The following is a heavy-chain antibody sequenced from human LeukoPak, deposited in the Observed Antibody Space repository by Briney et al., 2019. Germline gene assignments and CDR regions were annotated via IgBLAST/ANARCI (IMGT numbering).Heavy chain of an antibody. CDR1: GFSFTDYW. CDR2: IKQDDSEK. D-gene: IGHD2-21*02. Sequence: GGSLRLSCAPSGFSFTDYWTSWVRQAPGKGLEWVAIIKQDDSEKYYVDSVKGRFTISRDNAKNSLYLQMNSLRAEDTALYYCARDKLSGDSLHDFWGQGTLVTVSS. V-gene: IGHV3-7*01. CDR3: ARDKLSGDSLHDF. J-gene: IGHJ4*02.